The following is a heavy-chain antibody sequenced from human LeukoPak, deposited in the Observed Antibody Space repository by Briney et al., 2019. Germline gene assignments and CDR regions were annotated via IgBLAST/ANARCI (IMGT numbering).Heavy chain of an antibody. CDR2: IRGSGGDT. V-gene: IGHV3-23*01. D-gene: IGHD3-10*01. CDR1: GFTFSSYA. Sequence: TGGSLRLSCAAFGFTFSSYAMGWVRQAPGKGLEWVSAIRGSGGDTYYADSVKGRFTFSRDNSKNTLYLQMNSLRPEDTALYYCAKAVWFGEFDYYFFGLDVWGQGTTVTVSS. J-gene: IGHJ6*02. CDR3: AKAVWFGEFDYYFFGLDV.